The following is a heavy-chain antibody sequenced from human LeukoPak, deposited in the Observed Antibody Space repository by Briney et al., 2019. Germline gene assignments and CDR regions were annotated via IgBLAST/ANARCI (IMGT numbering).Heavy chain of an antibody. J-gene: IGHJ4*02. V-gene: IGHV1-46*01. Sequence: ASVKVSCKASGYTXITYYMHWVRQAPGQGLEWMGIINPIGGSTSYAQKFQGRVTMTGDTSTSTVYMELSSLRSEDTAVYYCARSRLLLDYWGQGTLVTVSS. CDR2: INPIGGST. D-gene: IGHD2-21*02. CDR3: ARSRLLLDY. CDR1: GYTXITYY.